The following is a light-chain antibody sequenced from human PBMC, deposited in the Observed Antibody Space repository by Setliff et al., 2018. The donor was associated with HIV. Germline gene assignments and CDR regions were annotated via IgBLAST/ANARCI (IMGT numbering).Light chain of an antibody. Sequence: QSVLTQPPSASGTPGQRVTISCSGSFSNIGRNTINCYQQLPGTAPKLLIFANFQRPSGVPGRFSGAKSGTSASLAIRGLQSEDEAVYFCATWADNLNGYVFGPGTKVTVL. V-gene: IGLV1-44*01. CDR3: ATWADNLNGYV. J-gene: IGLJ1*01. CDR1: FSNIGRNT. CDR2: ANF.